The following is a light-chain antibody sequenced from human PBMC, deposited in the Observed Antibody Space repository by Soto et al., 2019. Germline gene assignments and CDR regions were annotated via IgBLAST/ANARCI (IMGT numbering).Light chain of an antibody. CDR1: SSDVGGYNY. V-gene: IGLV2-14*01. Sequence: QSALTQPASVSGSPGQSLTISCAGTSSDVGGYNYVSWYQQHPGKAPKLLIYEVINRPSGVSNRFSGSKSGNTASLTISGLQAEDEADYYCSSYTTSGSYVFGTGTKVTVL. J-gene: IGLJ1*01. CDR3: SSYTTSGSYV. CDR2: EVI.